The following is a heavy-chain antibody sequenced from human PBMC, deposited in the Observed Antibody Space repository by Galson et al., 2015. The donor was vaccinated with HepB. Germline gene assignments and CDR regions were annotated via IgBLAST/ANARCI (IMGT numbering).Heavy chain of an antibody. D-gene: IGHD4-17*01. V-gene: IGHV3-53*01. CDR2: IYSGGST. Sequence: SLRLSCAASGFTVSSNYMSWVRQAPGKGLEWVSVIYSGGSTYYADSVKGRFTIPRDNSKNTLYLQMNSLRAEDMAVYYCARLDGDAGYYFDYWGQGTLVTVSS. J-gene: IGHJ4*02. CDR3: ARLDGDAGYYFDY. CDR1: GFTVSSNY.